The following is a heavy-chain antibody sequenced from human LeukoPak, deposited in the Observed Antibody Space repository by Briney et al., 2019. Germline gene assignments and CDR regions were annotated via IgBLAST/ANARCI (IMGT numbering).Heavy chain of an antibody. V-gene: IGHV1-46*01. Sequence: ASVKVSCKASGYTFTSYYMHWVRQAPGQGLEWMGIINPSGGSTSYAQKFQGRVTMTRDTSTSTVYMELSSLRSEDTAVYYCARDLDMITFGGVNGYFDYWGQGTLVTVSS. CDR3: ARDLDMITFGGVNGYFDY. D-gene: IGHD3-16*01. CDR1: GYTFTSYY. J-gene: IGHJ4*02. CDR2: INPSGGST.